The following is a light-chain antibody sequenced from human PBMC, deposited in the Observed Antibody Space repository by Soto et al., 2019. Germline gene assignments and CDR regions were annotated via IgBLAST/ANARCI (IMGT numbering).Light chain of an antibody. J-gene: IGLJ2*01. V-gene: IGLV2-23*02. Sequence: QSALTQPASVSGSPGQSITISCTGTSSDVGSYNLVSWYQQHPGKAPKLMIYEDTKRPSGVSYRFSGSKSGNTASLTVSGLQAEDEADYYCCPYAGGATFVFGGGTKLTVL. CDR2: EDT. CDR3: CPYAGGATFV. CDR1: SSDVGSYNL.